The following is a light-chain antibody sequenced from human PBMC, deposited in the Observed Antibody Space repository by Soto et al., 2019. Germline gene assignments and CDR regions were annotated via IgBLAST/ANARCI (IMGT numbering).Light chain of an antibody. CDR3: ASWDDSLNRYV. CDR1: RSNIGSTT. Sequence: QSVLTQPPSASGTPGQRITIGCSGRRSNIGSTTVSWYQQLPRTAPKLLILTNDQRPSGVPDRFSGSKSGSSASLAISGLQSEDEADYFCASWDDSLNRYVFGTGTKLTVL. J-gene: IGLJ1*01. CDR2: TND. V-gene: IGLV1-44*01.